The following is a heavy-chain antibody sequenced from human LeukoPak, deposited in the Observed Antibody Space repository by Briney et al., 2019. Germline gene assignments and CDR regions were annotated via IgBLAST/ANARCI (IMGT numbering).Heavy chain of an antibody. CDR1: GYTFTSYA. J-gene: IGHJ4*02. CDR2: INAGNGNT. V-gene: IGHV1-3*01. D-gene: IGHD5-18*01. CDR3: ARGGGRFLSVDTARIDY. Sequence: ASVKVSCKASGYTFTSYAMHWVRQAPGQRLEWMGWINAGNGNTKYSQKFQGRVTITRDTSASTAYMELSSLRSEDTAVYYCARGGGRFLSVDTARIDYWGQGTLVTVSS.